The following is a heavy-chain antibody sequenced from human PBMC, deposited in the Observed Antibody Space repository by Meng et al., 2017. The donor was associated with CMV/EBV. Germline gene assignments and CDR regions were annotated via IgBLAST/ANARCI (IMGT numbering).Heavy chain of an antibody. CDR3: AHRGRIAAAGTDWFDP. Sequence: PPQPLRLPGPFSGFSLRTSGVGGVWFRQPPGKALECLELIYWDDDKRYSPSLKGRLTITKDTSKNQVVLTMTNMDPVDTATYYCAHRGRIAAAGTDWFDPWGQGTLVTVSS. CDR2: IYWDDDK. V-gene: IGHV2-5*02. CDR1: GFSLRTSGVG. J-gene: IGHJ5*02. D-gene: IGHD6-13*01.